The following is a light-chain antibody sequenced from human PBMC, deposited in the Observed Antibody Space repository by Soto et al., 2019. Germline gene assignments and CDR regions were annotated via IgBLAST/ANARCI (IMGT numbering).Light chain of an antibody. V-gene: IGLV1-40*01. CDR2: GST. CDR3: HSYDSSLSGYV. Sequence: QSVLTQPPSVSGAPGQRVTISCTGSNSNTGAGYDVHWYQQLPGTAPKLLIYGSTNRPSGVPDRFSGSKAGTSASLAITGLQAEDEADYYCHSYDSSLSGYVFGTGTKLTVL. CDR1: NSNTGAGYD. J-gene: IGLJ1*01.